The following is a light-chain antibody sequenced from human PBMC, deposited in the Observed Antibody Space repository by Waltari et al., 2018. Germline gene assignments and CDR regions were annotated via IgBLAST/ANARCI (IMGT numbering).Light chain of an antibody. V-gene: IGKV1-5*01. CDR2: DAS. J-gene: IGKJ4*01. Sequence: DIQMTQSPSTLSASVGDRVTITCRASQSIGSLLAWYQQKPGKAPNLLIYDASSLESGVTSRFSGSGSGTEFTLTINSLQPDDFATYSCQQYYSYFTFGGGAKVEIK. CDR3: QQYYSYFT. CDR1: QSIGSL.